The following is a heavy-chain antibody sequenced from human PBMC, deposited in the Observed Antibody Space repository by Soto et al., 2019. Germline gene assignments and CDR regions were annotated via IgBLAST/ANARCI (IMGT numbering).Heavy chain of an antibody. CDR2: ISSNSRYI. CDR1: GFSLSSQS. CDR3: AREDFWDFDL. J-gene: IGHJ2*01. D-gene: IGHD3-3*01. Sequence: EEQLVESGGGLVKPGGSLRLSCVASGFSLSSQSINWVRQAPGKGLEWVSSISSNSRYIYYVDSVKGRFTISRDNTKNSVSLQMNSLRAEGPAVYFCAREDFWDFDLWGRGALVTVSS. V-gene: IGHV3-21*01.